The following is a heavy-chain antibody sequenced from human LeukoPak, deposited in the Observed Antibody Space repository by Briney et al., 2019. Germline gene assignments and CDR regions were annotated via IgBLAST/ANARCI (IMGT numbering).Heavy chain of an antibody. Sequence: GGSLRLSCAASGFTFSSYAMHWVRQAPGKGLEWVAVISYDGSNKYYADSVKGRFTISRDNSKNTLYLQMNSLRAEDTAVYYCARALQQTDAFDIWGQGTMATVSS. J-gene: IGHJ3*02. CDR1: GFTFSSYA. CDR2: ISYDGSNK. V-gene: IGHV3-30-3*01. CDR3: ARALQQTDAFDI. D-gene: IGHD6-13*01.